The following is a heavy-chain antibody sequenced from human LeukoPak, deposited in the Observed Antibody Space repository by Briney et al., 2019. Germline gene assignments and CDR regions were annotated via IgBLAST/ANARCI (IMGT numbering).Heavy chain of an antibody. Sequence: SETLSLTCSVCTDSMSSGNYYWGWVRRSAGRVLEWIGSIVSGGSTYHNPSLKSRVTMSIDTSNNQFSLKLSFVTAADTAIYYCVRDYGNFVQGNWGQGTLVTVSS. V-gene: IGHV4-39*02. J-gene: IGHJ4*02. CDR1: TDSMSSGNYY. CDR3: VRDYGNFVQGN. D-gene: IGHD1-7*01. CDR2: IVSGGST.